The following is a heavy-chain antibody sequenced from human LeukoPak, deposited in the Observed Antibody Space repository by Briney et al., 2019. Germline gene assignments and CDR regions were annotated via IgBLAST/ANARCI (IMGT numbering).Heavy chain of an antibody. CDR2: FDPEDGET. Sequence: ASVKVSCKVSGYTLTELSMHWVRQAPGKGLEWMGGFDPEDGETIYAQKFQGRVTVTEDTSTDTAYMELSSLRSEDTAVYYCATGMTTVTTGDYWGQGTLVTVSS. D-gene: IGHD4-17*01. J-gene: IGHJ4*02. V-gene: IGHV1-24*01. CDR1: GYTLTELS. CDR3: ATGMTTVTTGDY.